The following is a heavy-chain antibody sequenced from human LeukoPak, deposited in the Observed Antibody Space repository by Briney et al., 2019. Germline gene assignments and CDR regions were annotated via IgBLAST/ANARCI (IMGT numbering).Heavy chain of an antibody. CDR3: ARASYSYDINGWVPFDY. CDR2: IYTSGST. V-gene: IGHV4-61*02. D-gene: IGHD3-22*01. CDR1: GNSISSGDNY. J-gene: IGHJ4*02. Sequence: SQTLSLTCTVPGNSISSGDNYWSWIRQPAGKGLEWLGRIYTSGSTNYNPYLKRRVTISGDTPKNQFSLRLSSVTAADTAVYYCARASYSYDINGWVPFDYWGQGTLVTVSS.